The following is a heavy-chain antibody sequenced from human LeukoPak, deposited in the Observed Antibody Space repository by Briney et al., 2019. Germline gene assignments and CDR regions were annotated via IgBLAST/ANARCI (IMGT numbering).Heavy chain of an antibody. CDR2: IREDGGDI. D-gene: IGHD1-26*01. CDR1: GFTFTNYW. J-gene: IGHJ1*01. CDR3: VRDRGSGSYQTHEFFEH. V-gene: IGHV3-7*01. Sequence: PGGSLRLSCAASGFTFTNYWMSWVRQAPGKGPEWVAMIREDGGDIYYVDSVKGRFTISRDNAKNSLFLQMNSLRAEDTAVYYCVRDRGSGSYQTHEFFEHWGQGTLVTVPS.